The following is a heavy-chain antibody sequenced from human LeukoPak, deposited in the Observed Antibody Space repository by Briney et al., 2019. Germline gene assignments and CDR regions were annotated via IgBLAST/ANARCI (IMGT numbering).Heavy chain of an antibody. D-gene: IGHD6-13*01. CDR3: AKDRNSSSWYQDHGMDV. V-gene: IGHV3-9*01. CDR1: GFTFDDYA. Sequence: GGSLRLSCAASGFTFDDYAMHWARQAPGKGLEWVSGISWNSGSIGYADSVKGRFTISRDNAKNSLYLQMNSLRAEDTALYYCAKDRNSSSWYQDHGMDVWGQGTTVTVSS. J-gene: IGHJ6*02. CDR2: ISWNSGSI.